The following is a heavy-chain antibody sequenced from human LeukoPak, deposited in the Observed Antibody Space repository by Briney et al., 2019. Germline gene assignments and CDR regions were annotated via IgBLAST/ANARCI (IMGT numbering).Heavy chain of an antibody. CDR3: ARDLGGAFDI. V-gene: IGHV4-61*02. D-gene: IGHD1-26*01. CDR1: GGSISSGSYY. J-gene: IGHJ3*02. CDR2: IYTSGST. Sequence: SETLSLTCTVSGGSISSGSYYWSWIRQPAGTGLEWIGRIYTSGSTNYNPSLKSRVTISVDTSKNQFSLKLSSVTAADTAVYYCARDLGGAFDIWGQGTMVTVSS.